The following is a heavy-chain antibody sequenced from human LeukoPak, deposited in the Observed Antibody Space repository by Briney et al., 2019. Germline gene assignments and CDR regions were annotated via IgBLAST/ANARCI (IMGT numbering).Heavy chain of an antibody. Sequence: GGSLRLSCAASGFTFSDSYMSWIRQAPGKGQEWVSGIRSAVDTTHYADSVKGRFIISRDNSKNTLSLQLNSLRPEDTALYYCAKHFCTGLDCSLFDSWGQGTLVTVSS. V-gene: IGHV3-23*01. J-gene: IGHJ4*02. CDR2: IRSAVDTT. D-gene: IGHD3/OR15-3a*01. CDR3: AKHFCTGLDCSLFDS. CDR1: GFTFSDSY.